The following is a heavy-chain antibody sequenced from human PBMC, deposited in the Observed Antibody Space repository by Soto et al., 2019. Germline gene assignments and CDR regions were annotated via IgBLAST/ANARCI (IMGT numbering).Heavy chain of an antibody. CDR3: AREGYSSSWYVRYFDY. CDR2: IWYDGSNK. D-gene: IGHD6-13*01. Sequence: PGGSLRLSCAASGFTVTSYGMHWFRQAPGKGLEWVAVIWYDGSNKYYEDSVKGRFTISRDNSKNTLYLQMNSLRAEDKAVYYCAREGYSSSWYVRYFDYWGQGTLVTVSS. CDR1: GFTVTSYG. J-gene: IGHJ4*02. V-gene: IGHV3-33*01.